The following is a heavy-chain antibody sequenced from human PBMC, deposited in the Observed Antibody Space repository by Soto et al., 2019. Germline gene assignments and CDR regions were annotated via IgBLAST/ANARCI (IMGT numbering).Heavy chain of an antibody. CDR3: ARCPAGGDYFDY. CDR1: GYTFTGYY. J-gene: IGHJ4*02. CDR2: INPNSGGT. V-gene: IGHV1-2*04. D-gene: IGHD3-10*01. Sequence: QVQLVQSGAEVKKPGASVKVSCKASGYTFTGYYMHWVRQAPGQGLEWMGWINPNSGGTNYAQKLQGWVTMTRDTSISTAYMELSRMRSDDTAVYYCARCPAGGDYFDYWGQGTLVNVSS.